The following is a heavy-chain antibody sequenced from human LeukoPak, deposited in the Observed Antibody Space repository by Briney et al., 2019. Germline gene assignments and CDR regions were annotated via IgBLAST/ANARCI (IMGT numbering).Heavy chain of an antibody. CDR1: GFTFSSYS. J-gene: IGHJ4*02. V-gene: IGHV3-21*01. CDR3: ARARGED. CDR2: ISSSSSYI. Sequence: GGSLRLSCAASGFTFSSYSMNWVRQAPGKGLEWVSSISSSSSYICYADSVKGRFTISRDNAKNSLYLRMNSLRAEDTAVYYCARARGEDWGQGTLVTVSS. D-gene: IGHD3-10*01.